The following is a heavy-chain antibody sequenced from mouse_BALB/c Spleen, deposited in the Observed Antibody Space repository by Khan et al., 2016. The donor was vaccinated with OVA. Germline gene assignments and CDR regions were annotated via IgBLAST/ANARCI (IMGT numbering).Heavy chain of an antibody. CDR3: ARNSYPYAMDY. Sequence: QVQLKESGPGLVAPSQSLSITCTVSGFSLTHFGVNWVRQPPGKGLEWLVLIWSDGTTTSNSALKSRLSISKDTSKSQVFLKMNSLQTDDTAMYYCARNSYPYAMDYWGQGTSVTVSA. V-gene: IGHV2-6*02. J-gene: IGHJ4*01. CDR2: IWSDGTT. CDR1: GFSLTHFG.